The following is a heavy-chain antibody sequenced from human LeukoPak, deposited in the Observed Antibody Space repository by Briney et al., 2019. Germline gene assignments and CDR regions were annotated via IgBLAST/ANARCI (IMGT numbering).Heavy chain of an antibody. CDR1: GFTYSSYA. CDR3: VSGGLGYCTGVRCYPIDY. V-gene: IGHV3-23*01. CDR2: ISDSGHST. D-gene: IGHD2-15*01. Sequence: PGGSLTLSCVASGFTYSSYAMSWLRQIRGKRLEWFSSISDSGHSTYHADSVKGRFTISRDNSKNTMYLQMNCLRAEDTAVYYCVSGGLGYCTGVRCYPIDYWGQGTLVTVSS. J-gene: IGHJ4*02.